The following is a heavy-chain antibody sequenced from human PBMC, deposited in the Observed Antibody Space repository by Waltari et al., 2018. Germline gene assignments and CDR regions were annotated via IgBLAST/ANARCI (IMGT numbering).Heavy chain of an antibody. CDR1: GFTFSTYE. CDR2: ITSGTTI. D-gene: IGHD6-6*01. Sequence: EVQLVESGGGLVQPGGSLRLSCAASGFTFSTYEMNWVRQAPGKGLEWVSYITSGTTIYYADSVKGRFTISRDNAKNSLYLQMNSLRAEDTAVYYCARGGGSIGMDAWGQGITVTVS. CDR3: ARGGGSIGMDA. V-gene: IGHV3-48*03. J-gene: IGHJ6*02.